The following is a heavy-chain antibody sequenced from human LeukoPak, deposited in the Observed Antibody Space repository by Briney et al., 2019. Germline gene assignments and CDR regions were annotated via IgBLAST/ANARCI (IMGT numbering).Heavy chain of an antibody. CDR3: ARATVITGFYDSSGYYDY. D-gene: IGHD3-22*01. J-gene: IGHJ4*02. CDR2: INRSGST. CDR1: GGSFSGYY. Sequence: PSETLSLTCAVYGGSFSGYYWSWIRQPPGKGLEWIGEINRSGSTNYNPSLKSRVTISVDTSKNQFSLKLSSVTAADTAVYYCARATVITGFYDSSGYYDYWGQGTLVTVSS. V-gene: IGHV4-34*01.